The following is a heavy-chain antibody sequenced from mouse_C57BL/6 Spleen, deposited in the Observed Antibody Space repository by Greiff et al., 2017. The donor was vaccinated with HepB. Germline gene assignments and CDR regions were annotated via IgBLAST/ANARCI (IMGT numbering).Heavy chain of an antibody. CDR2: ISYDGSN. CDR1: GYSITSGYY. V-gene: IGHV3-6*01. J-gene: IGHJ2*01. D-gene: IGHD3-2*02. Sequence: EVHLVESGPGLVKPSQSLSLTCSVTGYSITSGYYWNWIRQFPGNKLEWMGYISYDGSNNYNPSLKNRISITRDTSKNQFFLKLNSVTTEDTATYYCARALDSSGYDYFDYWGQGTTLTVSS. CDR3: ARALDSSGYDYFDY.